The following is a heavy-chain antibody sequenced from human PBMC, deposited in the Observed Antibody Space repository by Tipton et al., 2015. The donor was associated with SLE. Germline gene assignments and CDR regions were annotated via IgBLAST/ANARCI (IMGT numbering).Heavy chain of an antibody. CDR1: GFAFSSYN. CDR2: ISSSSSYK. Sequence: GSLRLSCETSGFAFSSYNLNWVRQVPGKGLEWVASISSSSSYKYYGDAMQGRFTVSRDNAKNSVYLQMNSLRADDTAVYYCARLYLAGLDSWGQGTLVTVSS. J-gene: IGHJ4*02. CDR3: ARLYLAGLDS. V-gene: IGHV3-21*03.